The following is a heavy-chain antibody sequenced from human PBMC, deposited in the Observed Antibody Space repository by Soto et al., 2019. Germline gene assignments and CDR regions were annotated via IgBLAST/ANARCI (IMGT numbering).Heavy chain of an antibody. CDR2: VNHDGSTN. V-gene: IGHV4-34*01. CDR3: ATVVTSRYFGLDV. CDR1: GGSFSNYY. J-gene: IGHJ6*02. Sequence: PSETLSLTCAVSGGSFSNYYLTWLRQSPGKWLEWIGEVNHDGSTNNYNPSLNRRVTISIDTSKKQFSLKLRSVTAADTAIYYCATVVTSRYFGLDVWGQGTTV. D-gene: IGHD2-2*01.